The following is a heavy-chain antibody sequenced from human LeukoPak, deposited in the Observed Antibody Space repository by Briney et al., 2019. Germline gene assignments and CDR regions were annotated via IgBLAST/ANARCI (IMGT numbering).Heavy chain of an antibody. J-gene: IGHJ4*02. D-gene: IGHD3-16*01. CDR3: ARGHWGLDC. CDR2: ITSDSRYM. V-gene: IGHV3-21*01. Sequence: GGSLRLSCAASGFTFSTYNMNWVRQAPGKGLEWVSSITSDSRYMYYADSVKGRFTISRDNAKNSLYLQMNSLRAEDTAVYYCARGHWGLDCWGQGTLVTVSS. CDR1: GFTFSTYN.